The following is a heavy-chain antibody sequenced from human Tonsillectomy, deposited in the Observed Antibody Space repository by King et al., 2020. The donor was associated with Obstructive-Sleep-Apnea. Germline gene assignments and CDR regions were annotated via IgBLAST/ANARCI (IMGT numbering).Heavy chain of an antibody. J-gene: IGHJ5*02. CDR3: ARDQKLEGWFDP. CDR1: GGSISSAGYY. CDR2: IYYSGNT. Sequence: LQLQESGPGLVKPSQTLSLICSVSGGSISSAGYYWSWIRQHPGKGLEWIGYIYYSGNTYYNPSLKSRATISVDPSKNQFSLKLSSVTAADTAVYYCARDQKLEGWFDPWGQGTLVTVSS. D-gene: IGHD1-7*01. V-gene: IGHV4-31*03.